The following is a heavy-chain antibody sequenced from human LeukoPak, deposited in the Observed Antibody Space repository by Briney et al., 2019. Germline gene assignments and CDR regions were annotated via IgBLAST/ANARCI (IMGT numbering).Heavy chain of an antibody. CDR1: GGSLSDYY. CDR2: VYFSGST. V-gene: IGHV4-59*01. D-gene: IGHD2/OR15-2a*01. CDR3: ASNLSGLFYYYYVMDV. J-gene: IGHJ6*02. Sequence: SETLSLTCIVSGGSLSDYYWSWIRQSPGRGLEWIGYVYFSGSTKYNPSLRSRVTISIDTSKNQLSLKVSSVTAADTAVYYCASNLSGLFYYYYVMDVWGRGTTVTVSS.